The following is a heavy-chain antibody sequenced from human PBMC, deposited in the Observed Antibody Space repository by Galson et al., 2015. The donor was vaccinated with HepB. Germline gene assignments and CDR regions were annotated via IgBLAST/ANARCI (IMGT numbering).Heavy chain of an antibody. D-gene: IGHD3-22*01. CDR2: INTNTGNP. Sequence: CKASRYTFTKYAMNWVRQAPGQGLEWMGWINTNTGNPTYAPGFTGRFVFSLDTSVSTAYLQITRLKAEDTAVYYCARDDFDGSSDYWGQGTLVTVSS. J-gene: IGHJ4*02. CDR3: ARDDFDGSSDY. V-gene: IGHV7-4-1*02. CDR1: RYTFTKYA.